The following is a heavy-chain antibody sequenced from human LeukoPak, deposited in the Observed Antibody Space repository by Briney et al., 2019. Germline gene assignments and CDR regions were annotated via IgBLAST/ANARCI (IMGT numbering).Heavy chain of an antibody. D-gene: IGHD3-22*01. V-gene: IGHV1-69*04. CDR3: ARDDYDSSGPTLDY. Sequence: ASETVSRKASGCSFRSYAISWVRQAPRPGGEGMGRIIPIFGIANYAQNLQGRVTITTNKTTSTAYMELSSPRSEDTAVYYCARDDYDSSGPTLDYWGQGTLVTVSS. CDR2: IIPIFGIA. CDR1: GCSFRSYA. J-gene: IGHJ4*02.